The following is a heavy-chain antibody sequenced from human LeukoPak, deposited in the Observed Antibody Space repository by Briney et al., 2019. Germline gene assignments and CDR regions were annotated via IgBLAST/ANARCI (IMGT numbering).Heavy chain of an antibody. CDR1: GYSFSGYH. J-gene: IGHJ3*02. CDR3: ARVITGVPAALLDDAFHI. Sequence: ASVKVSCKASGYSFSGYHMHWVRQAPGQGLEWMGWINPNSGGTNYAQKFQGRVTMTRDTSISTAYMELSRLRSDDTAVYYCARVITGVPAALLDDAFHIWGQGTMVTVSS. V-gene: IGHV1-2*02. D-gene: IGHD2-2*01. CDR2: INPNSGGT.